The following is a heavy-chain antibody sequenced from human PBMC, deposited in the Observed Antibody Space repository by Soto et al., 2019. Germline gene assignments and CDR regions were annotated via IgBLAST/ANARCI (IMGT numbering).Heavy chain of an antibody. CDR1: GGTFSSYA. D-gene: IGHD6-13*01. CDR2: IIPIFGTA. V-gene: IGHV1-69*13. CDR3: ARDRIAAAANWFDP. Sequence: ASVKVSCKASGGTFSSYAISWVRQAPGQGLEWMGGIIPIFGTANYAQKFQGRVTITADESTSTAYMELSSLRSEDTAVYYCARDRIAAAANWFDPWGQGTLVPVSS. J-gene: IGHJ5*02.